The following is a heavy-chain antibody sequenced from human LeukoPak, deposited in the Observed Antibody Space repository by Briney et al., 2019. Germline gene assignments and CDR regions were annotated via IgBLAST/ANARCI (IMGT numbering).Heavy chain of an antibody. CDR1: GGTFSSYA. CDR2: IIPILGTA. CDR3: ARGDYGDYYYYYMDV. Sequence: GASVKVSCKASGGTFSSYAISWVRQAPGQGLEWMGGIIPILGTANYAQKFQGRVTITADKSTSTAYMELSSLRSEDTAVYYCARGDYGDYYYYYMDVWGKGTTVTVSS. V-gene: IGHV1-69*10. J-gene: IGHJ6*03. D-gene: IGHD4-17*01.